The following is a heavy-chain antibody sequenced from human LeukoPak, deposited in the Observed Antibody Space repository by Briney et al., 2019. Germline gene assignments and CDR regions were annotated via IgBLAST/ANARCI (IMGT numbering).Heavy chain of an antibody. V-gene: IGHV1-69*05. Sequence: SVKVSCKASAGTFSSYAISWVRQAPGQGLEWMGRIIPIFGTANYAQKFQGRVTITTDESTSTAYMELSSLRSEDTAVYYCARDVVITKSFDYWGQGTLVTVSS. J-gene: IGHJ4*02. CDR3: ARDVVITKSFDY. D-gene: IGHD3-22*01. CDR1: AGTFSSYA. CDR2: IIPIFGTA.